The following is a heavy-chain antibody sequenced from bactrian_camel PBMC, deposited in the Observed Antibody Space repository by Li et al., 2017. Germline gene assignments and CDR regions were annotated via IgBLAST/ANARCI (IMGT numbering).Heavy chain of an antibody. V-gene: IGHV3S59*01. Sequence: VQLVESGGGSVQAGGSLRLYCDASRYTYSSYCMGWSRQAPGKEREGVAVITRIDGGTQYADSVKGRFTISRDNAKNTLYLQLNSLKTEDTAMYYCAKQVDGLSWGFGSWGQGTQVTVS. J-gene: IGHJ6*01. CDR1: RYTYSSYC. CDR2: ITRIDGGT. D-gene: IGHD7*01. CDR3: AKQVDGLSWGFGS.